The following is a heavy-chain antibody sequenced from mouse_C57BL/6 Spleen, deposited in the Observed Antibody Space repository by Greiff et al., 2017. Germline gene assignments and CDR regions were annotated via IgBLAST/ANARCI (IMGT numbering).Heavy chain of an antibody. CDR1: GYAFSSSW. J-gene: IGHJ3*01. Sequence: VQLQQSGPELVKPGASVKISCKASGYAFSSSWMNWVKQRPGKGLEWIGRIYPGDGDTNYNGKFQGKATLTAYKSSSPAYMQLSSLTSEDSAVYFCARRGEFAYWGQGTLVTVAA. CDR2: IYPGDGDT. CDR3: ARRGEFAY. V-gene: IGHV1-82*01.